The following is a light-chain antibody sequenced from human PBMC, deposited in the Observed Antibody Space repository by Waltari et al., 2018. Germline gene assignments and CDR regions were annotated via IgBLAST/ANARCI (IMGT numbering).Light chain of an antibody. CDR3: SSYTSSSTLV. V-gene: IGLV2-14*01. J-gene: IGLJ3*02. CDR2: EVG. Sequence: QSALTKPASVSGSPGQSITISCPGTSSDVGGYNYVSWYQQHPGKAPKLMIYEVGNRPSGVSTRFSGSKSGNTASLTISGLQAEDEADYYCSSYTSSSTLVFGGGTKLTVL. CDR1: SSDVGGYNY.